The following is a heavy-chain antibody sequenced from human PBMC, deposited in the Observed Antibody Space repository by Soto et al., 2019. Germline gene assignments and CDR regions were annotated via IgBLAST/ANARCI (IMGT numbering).Heavy chain of an antibody. V-gene: IGHV1-18*01. CDR1: GYTFTTYS. J-gene: IGHJ5*02. CDR2: ISPYNRNT. Sequence: WASVKVSCKASGYTFTTYSIAWVRQAPGEGLEWMGWISPYNRNTNYAQKFQGRVTMTTDTSTNTAYMELRSLRSDDTAVYYCAREAFGVHSSWFDPGCQGTLVTVSS. D-gene: IGHD3-10*01. CDR3: AREAFGVHSSWFDP.